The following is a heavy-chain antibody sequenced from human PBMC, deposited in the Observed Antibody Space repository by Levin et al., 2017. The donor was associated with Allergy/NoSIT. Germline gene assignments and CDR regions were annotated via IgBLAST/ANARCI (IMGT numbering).Heavy chain of an antibody. CDR3: ARDRGITYYYDSSGYHGRAFDS. V-gene: IGHV3-33*01. D-gene: IGHD3-22*01. J-gene: IGHJ3*02. CDR2: IWYDGSNK. Sequence: PGESLKISCAASGFTFSSYGMHWVRQAPGKGLEWVAVIWYDGSNKYYADSVKGRFTISRDNSKNTLYLQMNSLRAEDTAVYYCARDRGITYYYDSSGYHGRAFDSWGQGTMVTVSS. CDR1: GFTFSSYG.